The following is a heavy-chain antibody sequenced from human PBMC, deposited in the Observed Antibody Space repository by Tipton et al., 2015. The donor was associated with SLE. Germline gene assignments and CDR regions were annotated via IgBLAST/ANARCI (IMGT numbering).Heavy chain of an antibody. Sequence: TLSLTCTVSGGSISSGDYYWSWIRQPPGKGLEWIGEINHSGSTNYNPSLKSRVTISVDTSKNQFSLRLGSVTAADTAVYYCARGAYYDFWSGSLFDFWGQGILATVSS. V-gene: IGHV4-61*08. CDR1: GGSISSGDYY. J-gene: IGHJ4*02. D-gene: IGHD3-3*01. CDR3: ARGAYYDFWSGSLFDF. CDR2: INHSGST.